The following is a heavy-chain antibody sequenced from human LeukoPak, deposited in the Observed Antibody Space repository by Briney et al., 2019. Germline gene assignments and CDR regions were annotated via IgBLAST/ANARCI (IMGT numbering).Heavy chain of an antibody. V-gene: IGHV3-23*01. Sequence: PGGTLRLSCAASGFILSNYALMWLRQSPGKGLEWVSAIRDSGGGTFYADSVKGWFPISRDNSKNTLYLQMNSLRAEDTAVYYCARDPNGDYIGAFDMWGRGTLVTVSS. CDR3: ARDPNGDYIGAFDM. CDR2: IRDSGGGT. D-gene: IGHD4-17*01. CDR1: GFILSNYA. J-gene: IGHJ3*02.